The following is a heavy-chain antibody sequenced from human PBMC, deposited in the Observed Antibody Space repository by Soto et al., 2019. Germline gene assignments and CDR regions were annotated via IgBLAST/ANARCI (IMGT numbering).Heavy chain of an antibody. CDR3: ARFMATITRWFDF. V-gene: IGHV4-34*01. CDR2: INHSGST. Sequence: SEILCLTCAVFGGSFIDYYCRWILQNPGKGLEWIGEINHSGSTNYNPSLKSRVTISVDTSKNQFSLKLSSVTAADTAVYYCARFMATITRWFDFLGQGTLVTVSS. J-gene: IGHJ5*01. CDR1: GGSFIDYY. D-gene: IGHD5-12*01.